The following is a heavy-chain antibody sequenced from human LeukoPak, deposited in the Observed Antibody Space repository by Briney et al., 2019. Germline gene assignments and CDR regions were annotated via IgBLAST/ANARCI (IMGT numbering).Heavy chain of an antibody. V-gene: IGHV4-59*01. Sequence: SEALSLTCTVSGGSISSYYWSWIRQPPGKGLEWIGYIYYSGSTNYNPSLKSRVTISVDTSKNHFSLKLSSLTPADTAVYYWARDRGYCSSTSCYEYYYYGMDGRGQGTTVTVS. D-gene: IGHD2-2*01. CDR3: ARDRGYCSSTSCYEYYYYGMDG. CDR2: IYYSGST. CDR1: GGSISSYY. J-gene: IGHJ6*02.